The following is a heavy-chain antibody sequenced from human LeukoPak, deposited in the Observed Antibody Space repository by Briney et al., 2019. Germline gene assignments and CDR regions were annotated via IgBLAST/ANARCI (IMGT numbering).Heavy chain of an antibody. D-gene: IGHD3-22*01. CDR2: IYTSGST. CDR1: GDSISSGGYY. CDR3: ARDLKYFDRSGYPPAFDT. Sequence: SQTLSLTCSVSGDSISSGGYYWSWVRQPAGKGLEWIGRIYTSGSTTYNPSLKSRVAISVDTSTNQFSLKLSSVTAADTAVYYCARDLKYFDRSGYPPAFDTWGQGTMVTVSS. V-gene: IGHV4-61*02. J-gene: IGHJ3*02.